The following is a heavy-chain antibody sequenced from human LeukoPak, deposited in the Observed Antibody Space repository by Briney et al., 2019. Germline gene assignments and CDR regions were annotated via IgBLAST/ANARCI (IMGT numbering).Heavy chain of an antibody. D-gene: IGHD4-11*01. CDR1: GGSISSSSYY. CDR3: ARGTDDYSPKDPNDYSNYCQRDYYYYMDV. J-gene: IGHJ6*03. V-gene: IGHV4-39*07. Sequence: SETLSLTCTVSGGSISSSSYYWGWIRQPPGKGLEWIGSIYYSGSTYYNPSLKSRVTISVDTSKNQFSLKLSSVTAADTAVYHCARGTDDYSPKDPNDYSNYCQRDYYYYMDVWGKGTTVTVSS. CDR2: IYYSGST.